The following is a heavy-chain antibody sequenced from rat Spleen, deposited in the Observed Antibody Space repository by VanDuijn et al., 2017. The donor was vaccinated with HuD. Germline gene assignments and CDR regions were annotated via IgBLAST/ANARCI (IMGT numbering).Heavy chain of an antibody. V-gene: IGHV2-63*01. J-gene: IGHJ2*01. D-gene: IGHD4-3*01. CDR2: MRFNGDP. Sequence: QVQLKESGPGLVQPSQTLSLTCTVSGLSLTSNSVSWIRQPPGKGLEWVGRMRFNGDPSYSSALNSRLSISRDTSKNQVFLKMNSLQTDDTGTYYCSRYNSGFDYWGQGVMVTVSS. CDR1: GLSLTSNS. CDR3: SRYNSGFDY.